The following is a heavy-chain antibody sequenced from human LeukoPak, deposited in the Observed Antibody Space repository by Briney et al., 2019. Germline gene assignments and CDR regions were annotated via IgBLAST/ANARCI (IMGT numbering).Heavy chain of an antibody. J-gene: IGHJ4*02. CDR2: ISSSGSYM. CDR1: RFGFSSSS. CDR3: ARGRIFGVVIPFDY. Sequence: GGSLRLSCAASRFGFSSSSMNWVRQAPGKGLEWVSSISSSGSYMYYADSLKGRFTISRDNAKNSPYLQMNSLRAEDTAIYYCARGRIFGVVIPFDYWGQGTLVTVSS. V-gene: IGHV3-21*01. D-gene: IGHD3-3*01.